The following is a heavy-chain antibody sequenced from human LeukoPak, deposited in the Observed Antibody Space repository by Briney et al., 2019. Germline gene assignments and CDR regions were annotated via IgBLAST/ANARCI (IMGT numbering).Heavy chain of an antibody. CDR3: ARLGLEVGGPNWFDP. J-gene: IGHJ5*02. D-gene: IGHD1-1*01. V-gene: IGHV3-7*01. Sequence: GGSLRLSRAAPGFSFSSNWMGWVRQAPGKGLEWVAHIKRDGSQKYYLDSVKGRFTISRDNAKNSLYLQMNSLRVEDTAVYYCARLGLEVGGPNWFDPWGQGTLVTVSS. CDR2: IKRDGSQK. CDR1: GFSFSSNW.